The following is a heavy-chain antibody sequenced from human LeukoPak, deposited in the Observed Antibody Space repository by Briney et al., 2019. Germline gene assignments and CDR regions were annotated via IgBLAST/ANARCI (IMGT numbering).Heavy chain of an antibody. CDR2: ISYEGSDK. CDR3: ARDPLTYYYDSSGYPAY. CDR1: GFTFSSYG. D-gene: IGHD3-22*01. Sequence: PGGSLRLSCAASGFTFSSYGMHWVRQAPGKGLEWVAVISYEGSDKYYADSVKGRFTISRDNSKNTLYLQMNSLRAEDTAVYYCARDPLTYYYDSSGYPAYWGQGTLVTVSS. V-gene: IGHV3-30*03. J-gene: IGHJ4*02.